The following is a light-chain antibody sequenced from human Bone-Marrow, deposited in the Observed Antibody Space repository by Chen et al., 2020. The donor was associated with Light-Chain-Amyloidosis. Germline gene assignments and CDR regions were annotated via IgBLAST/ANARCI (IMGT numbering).Light chain of an antibody. Sequence: DIQMTQSPSTLSASVGDRVTITCRASQSISSWLAWYQQKPGKAPKLLIYDASSLESGVPSRFSGSGSGTEFTLTINSLQPDDFATYYCQQYKSYPPMYTFGQGTKLEIK. J-gene: IGKJ2*01. V-gene: IGKV1-5*01. CDR1: QSISSW. CDR3: QQYKSYPPMYT. CDR2: DAS.